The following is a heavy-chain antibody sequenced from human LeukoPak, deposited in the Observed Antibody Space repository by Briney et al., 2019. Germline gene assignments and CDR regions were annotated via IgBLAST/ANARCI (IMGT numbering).Heavy chain of an antibody. D-gene: IGHD4-17*01. Sequence: PGGSLRLSCAASGFTFSTYSMSWVRQAPGKGLDWVASINQDGSAEYYVDSVRGRFTISRDNAKNSLYLQVNSLRVDDTAVYYCVRLFGGVTTFDYWGQEPWSPSLQ. V-gene: IGHV3-7*01. CDR2: INQDGSAE. J-gene: IGHJ5*01. CDR1: GFTFSTYS. CDR3: VRLFGGVTTFDY.